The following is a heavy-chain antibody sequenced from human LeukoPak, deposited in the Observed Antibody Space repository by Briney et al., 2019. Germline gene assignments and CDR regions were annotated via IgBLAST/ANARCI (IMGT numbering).Heavy chain of an antibody. V-gene: IGHV3-30*02. D-gene: IGHD3-9*01. CDR1: GFTFSSYG. CDR2: IRYDGSNK. Sequence: GGSLRLSCAASGFTFSSYGMHWVRQAPGKGLGWVAFIRYDGSNKYYADSVKGRFTISRDNSKNTLYLQMNSLRAEDTAVYYCASNILTGYYGFTGFDYWGQGTLVTVSS. J-gene: IGHJ4*02. CDR3: ASNILTGYYGFTGFDY.